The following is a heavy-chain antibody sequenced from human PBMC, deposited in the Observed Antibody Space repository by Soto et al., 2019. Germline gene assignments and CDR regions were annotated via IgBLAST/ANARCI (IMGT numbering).Heavy chain of an antibody. D-gene: IGHD3-22*01. CDR1: GGTFSRHA. CDR3: ARGWGYDSNDYYYAY. Sequence: QVQLVQSGAEVRKPGSSVKVSCKASGGTFSRHAISWVRQDPGQGLEWMGGIIPIFGTANHAQKFQGRVTIIADESTSTVYMELSSLRSEDTAMYYCARGWGYDSNDYYYAYWGQGTLVIVSS. V-gene: IGHV1-69*01. CDR2: IIPIFGTA. J-gene: IGHJ4*02.